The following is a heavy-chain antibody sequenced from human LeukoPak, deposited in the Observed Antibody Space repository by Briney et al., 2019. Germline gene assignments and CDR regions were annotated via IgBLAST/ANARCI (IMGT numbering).Heavy chain of an antibody. Sequence: SETLSLTCTVSGYSISSGSYYWSWIRQPAGKGLEWIGRIYTSGSTNYNPSLKSRVTISVDTSKNQFSLKLSSVTAADTAVYYCARGTTYNQYYYDSSAYYSFDYWGQGTLVTVSS. V-gene: IGHV4-61*02. CDR1: GYSISSGSYY. J-gene: IGHJ4*02. CDR3: ARGTTYNQYYYDSSAYYSFDY. D-gene: IGHD3-22*01. CDR2: IYTSGST.